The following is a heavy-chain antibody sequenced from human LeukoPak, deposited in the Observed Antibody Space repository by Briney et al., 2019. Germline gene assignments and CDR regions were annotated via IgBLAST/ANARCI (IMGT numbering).Heavy chain of an antibody. J-gene: IGHJ4*02. V-gene: IGHV3-30*18. D-gene: IGHD6-19*01. CDR3: AKAPSGWYGGWHY. CDR1: GFTFSSYG. Sequence: PGGSLRLSCEASGFTFSSYGMHWVRQAPGKGLEWVTAISYDGINKDYADSVKGRFTISRDNSKNTLYLQMNSLRAEDTAVCYCAKAPSGWYGGWHYWGQGTLVTVSS. CDR2: ISYDGINK.